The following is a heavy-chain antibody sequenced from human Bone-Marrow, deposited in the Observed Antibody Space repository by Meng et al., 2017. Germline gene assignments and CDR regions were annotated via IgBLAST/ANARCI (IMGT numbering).Heavy chain of an antibody. CDR1: GGSFSCYY. J-gene: IGHJ4*02. D-gene: IGHD6-19*01. CDR2: INHSGST. Sequence: QGQLQQWGAGLVKPSETLTLTCAVYGGSFSCYYWSWIRQPPGKGLEWIGEINHSGSTNYNPSLKNRVTISVDTSKNQFSLKLSSVTAADTAVYYCARGARVAGTDYWGQGTLVTVSS. CDR3: ARGARVAGTDY. V-gene: IGHV4-34*01.